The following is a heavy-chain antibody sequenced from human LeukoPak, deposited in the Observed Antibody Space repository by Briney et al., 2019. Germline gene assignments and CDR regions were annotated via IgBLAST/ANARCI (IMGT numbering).Heavy chain of an antibody. CDR3: AKSGSYYYAFDI. D-gene: IGHD1-26*01. CDR2: MYDNESN. J-gene: IGHJ3*02. Sequence: PSETLSLTCTFSGSLSASSYYWGWIRQPPGKGLEWIGSMYDNESNYYNPSLKSRVTISVDKSKNQFSLKLSSVTAADTAVYYCAKSGSYYYAFDIWGQGTMVTVSS. V-gene: IGHV4-39*07. CDR1: GSLSASSYY.